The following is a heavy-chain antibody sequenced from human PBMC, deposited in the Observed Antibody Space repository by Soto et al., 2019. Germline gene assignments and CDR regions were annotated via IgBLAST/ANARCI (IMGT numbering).Heavy chain of an antibody. CDR1: GYTFTAYY. Sequence: QVQLVQSGAEVKEPGDSVRVSCEASGYTFTAYYIHWVRQAPGQGLEWMGWINPKFGDTTYAQDFQGRVSMTRDMSRSTVYMDLSRLTSDDTAIYYCARNMDYYYGPGSGNGHGFWGQGTTVTVFS. D-gene: IGHD3-10*01. J-gene: IGHJ6*02. CDR3: ARNMDYYYGPGSGNGHGF. V-gene: IGHV1-2*02. CDR2: INPKFGDT.